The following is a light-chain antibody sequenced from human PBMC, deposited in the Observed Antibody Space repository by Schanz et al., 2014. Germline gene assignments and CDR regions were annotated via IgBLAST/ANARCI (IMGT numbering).Light chain of an antibody. J-gene: IGLJ3*02. CDR3: SSYTSSSTLV. Sequence: SALTQPASVSGSPGQSITISCTGTSSDVGAYNYVSWYQQHPGKAPKLMIYDVSNRPSGIYNRFSGSKSGNTASLTISGLQAEDEADYYCSSYTSSSTLVFGGGTKLTVL. V-gene: IGLV2-14*01. CDR2: DVS. CDR1: SSDVGAYNY.